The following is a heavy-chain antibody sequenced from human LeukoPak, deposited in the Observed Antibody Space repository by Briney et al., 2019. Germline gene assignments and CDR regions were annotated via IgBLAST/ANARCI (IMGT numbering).Heavy chain of an antibody. V-gene: IGHV4-59*08. CDR1: GGSISSYY. CDR2: IYYSGST. Sequence: PSETLSLTCTVSGGSISSYYWSWIRQPPGKGLEWIGYIYYSGSTNYNPSLKSRVTISVDTSKNQFSLKLSSVTAADTAVYYCARQKVATTHPFDYWGQGTLVTVSS. J-gene: IGHJ4*02. D-gene: IGHD5-12*01. CDR3: ARQKVATTHPFDY.